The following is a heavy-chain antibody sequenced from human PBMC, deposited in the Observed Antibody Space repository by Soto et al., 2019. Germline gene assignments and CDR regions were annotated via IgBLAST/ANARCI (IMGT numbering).Heavy chain of an antibody. CDR2: ISWNADSI. CDR1: GFTLGDFT. Sequence: PGGSLRLSCAASGFTLGDFTMHWIRQVQGKGLEWVSLISWNADSIYYGDSVQGRFTISRDNSKNSLYLQMTSLRPDDTALYYCVRGTRNSFASYYFDYSGQGTQVTVHS. V-gene: IGHV3-43*01. D-gene: IGHD3-16*01. CDR3: VRGTRNSFASYYFDY. J-gene: IGHJ4*02.